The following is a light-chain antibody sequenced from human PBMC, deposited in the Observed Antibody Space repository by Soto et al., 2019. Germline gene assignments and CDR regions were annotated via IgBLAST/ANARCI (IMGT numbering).Light chain of an antibody. J-gene: IGKJ1*01. V-gene: IGKV3-11*01. CDR3: QVRDVWPS. Sequence: IVLTQSPVTLALSPGERAVLSCRASQSVSTSLAWYQHKPGQAPRLFIYDASKRAPGIPARFSGSGSGTYFTLTISFLEPEEIAVYYCQVRDVWPSFGQGTKVEIK. CDR2: DAS. CDR1: QSVSTS.